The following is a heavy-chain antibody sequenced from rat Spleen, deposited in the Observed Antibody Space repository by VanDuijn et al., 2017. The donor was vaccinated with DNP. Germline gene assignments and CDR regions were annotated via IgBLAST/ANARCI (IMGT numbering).Heavy chain of an antibody. CDR1: GFTFSDYA. J-gene: IGHJ2*01. Sequence: EVQLVESGGGLVQPGRSLKFSCAASGFTFSDYAMAWVRQAPTKGLEWVAYSSTGGGSTDYRDSVKGRFTISRDNAKSTLYLQMDSLRSEDTATYYCARMGWDYWGQGVMVTVSS. D-gene: IGHD1-12*02. CDR3: ARMGWDY. V-gene: IGHV5S23*01. CDR2: SSTGGGST.